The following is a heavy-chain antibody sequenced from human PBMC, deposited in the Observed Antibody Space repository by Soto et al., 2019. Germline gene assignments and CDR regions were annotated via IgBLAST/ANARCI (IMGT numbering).Heavy chain of an antibody. J-gene: IGHJ4*02. CDR2: FDPEDGET. CDR3: ATDHGISRTSPYGDYVRDY. CDR1: GYTLTELS. Sequence: ASVKVSCKVSGYTLTELSMHWVRQAPGKWLEWMGGFDPEDGETIYAQKFQGRVTMTEDTSTDTAYMELSSLRSEDTAVYYCATDHGISRTSPYGDYVRDYWGQGTLVTVSS. V-gene: IGHV1-24*01. D-gene: IGHD4-17*01.